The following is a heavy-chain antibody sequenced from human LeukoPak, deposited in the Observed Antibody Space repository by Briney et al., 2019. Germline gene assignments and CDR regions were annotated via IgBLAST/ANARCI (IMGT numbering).Heavy chain of an antibody. V-gene: IGHV3-74*01. D-gene: IGHD3-10*01. CDR3: AGHYGSGRYHYYYMDV. CDR2: INSDGSST. CDR1: RLIFSSYW. J-gene: IGHJ6*03. Sequence: GGSLGLSCAASRLIFSSYWMHWVRQAPGKGLVWVSRINSDGSSTIYADSVKGRFTISRDYAKNTVYLQMNSLRVDDTAVYYCAGHYGSGRYHYYYMDVWGRGATVTVSS.